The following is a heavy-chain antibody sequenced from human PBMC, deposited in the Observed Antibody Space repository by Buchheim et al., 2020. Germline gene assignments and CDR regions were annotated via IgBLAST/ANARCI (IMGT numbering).Heavy chain of an antibody. V-gene: IGHV3-66*01. CDR3: ARSPPRTIFGVVIYYFDY. Sequence: EVQLVESGGGLVQPGGSLRLSCAASGFTVSSNYMSWVRQAPGKGLEWVSVIYSGGSTYYADSVKGRFTISRDNSKNTLDLQMNSLRAEDTAVYYCARSPPRTIFGVVIYYFDYWGQGTL. CDR1: GFTVSSNY. J-gene: IGHJ4*02. CDR2: IYSGGST. D-gene: IGHD3-3*01.